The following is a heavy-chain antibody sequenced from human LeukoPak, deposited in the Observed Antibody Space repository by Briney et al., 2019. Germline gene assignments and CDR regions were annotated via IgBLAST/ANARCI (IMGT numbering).Heavy chain of an antibody. J-gene: IGHJ3*02. CDR2: INGGGGIM. V-gene: IGHV3-23*01. CDR3: AMRDRGYGLDI. Sequence: GXSLRLSCAASGFILRAYDLIWARQAPGKGLDWVSIINGGGGIMMYEDSVKGLFTISRDNSKNTFYLQMNSLRVEDTAVYYCAMRDRGYGLDIWGQGTMVTVSS. CDR1: GFILRAYD. D-gene: IGHD3-10*01.